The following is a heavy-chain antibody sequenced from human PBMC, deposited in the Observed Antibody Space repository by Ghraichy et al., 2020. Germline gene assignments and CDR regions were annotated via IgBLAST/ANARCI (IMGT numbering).Heavy chain of an antibody. D-gene: IGHD5-12*01. CDR3: AKDRPRCGSGYPGLFDY. CDR2: IGSSGIA. V-gene: IGHV3-23*01. CDR1: GFGFSSFP. J-gene: IGHJ4*01. Sequence: GGSLRLSCAASGFGFSSFPMNWVRQAPGKGLEWVSGIGSSGIAHYTDSVKGRFTISRDNSKNMLFLQMHSLRGEDTAIYYCAKDRPRCGSGYPGLFDYWGHGSPVIVTS.